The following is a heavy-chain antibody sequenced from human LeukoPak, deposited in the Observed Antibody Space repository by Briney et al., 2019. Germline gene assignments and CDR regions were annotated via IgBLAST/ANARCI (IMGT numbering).Heavy chain of an antibody. CDR3: GRDGDSSGYFYFDN. V-gene: IGHV3-30-3*01. D-gene: IGHD3-22*01. J-gene: IGHJ4*02. CDR2: ILHDGSNK. CDR1: GFTFSSYA. Sequence: GGSLRLSCAASGFTFSSYAMHWVRQAPGKGLEWVAGILHDGSNKYYADSVKGRFTISRDNSKNTPSLQMNSLRADDTAVYYCGRDGDSSGYFYFDNWGQGTLVTVSS.